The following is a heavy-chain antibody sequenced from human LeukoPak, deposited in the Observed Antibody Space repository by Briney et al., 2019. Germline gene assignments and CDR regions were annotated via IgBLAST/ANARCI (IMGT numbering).Heavy chain of an antibody. D-gene: IGHD6-6*01. CDR1: GGSFSGYY. J-gene: IGHJ6*03. Sequence: TSETLSLTCAVYGGSFSGYYWSWIRQPPGKGLEWIGEINHSGSTNYNPSLKSRVTISVDTSKNQFSLKLSSVTAADTAVYYCARPHPARPPYYYHYMDVWGKGTTVTVSS. CDR2: INHSGST. CDR3: ARPHPARPPYYYHYMDV. V-gene: IGHV4-34*01.